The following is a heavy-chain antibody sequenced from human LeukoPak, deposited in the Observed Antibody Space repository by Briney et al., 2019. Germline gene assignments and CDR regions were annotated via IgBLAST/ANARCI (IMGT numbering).Heavy chain of an antibody. J-gene: IGHJ4*02. V-gene: IGHV4-39*01. D-gene: IGHD3-22*01. Sequence: MTSETLSLTCTVSGGSISSSSYYWGWIRQPPGKGLEWIGGIYYSGNTYYNPSLKSRVTICVDTSKKQFSLKLRSVTAADTAVYYCASYYSDRSVYYGPFDYWGQGTLVTVS. CDR3: ASYYSDRSVYYGPFDY. CDR1: GGSISSSSYY. CDR2: IYYSGNT.